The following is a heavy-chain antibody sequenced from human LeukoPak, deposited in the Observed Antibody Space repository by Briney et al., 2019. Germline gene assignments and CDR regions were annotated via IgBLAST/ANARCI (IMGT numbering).Heavy chain of an antibody. D-gene: IGHD2-21*02. CDR1: GGTFSSYA. Sequence: GSSVKVSCKASGGTFSSYAISWVRQAPGQGLEWMGGIIPIFGTANYAQKFQGRVTITADESTSTAYMELSSLRSEATAVYYCARVGGDFDYYYYGMDVWGQGTTVTVSS. CDR3: ARVGGDFDYYYYGMDV. CDR2: IIPIFGTA. V-gene: IGHV1-69*01. J-gene: IGHJ6*02.